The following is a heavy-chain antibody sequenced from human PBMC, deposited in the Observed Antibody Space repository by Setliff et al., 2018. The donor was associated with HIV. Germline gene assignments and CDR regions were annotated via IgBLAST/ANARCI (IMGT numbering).Heavy chain of an antibody. J-gene: IGHJ4*02. CDR1: GFSFNSYG. V-gene: IGHV3-33*08. CDR2: IWYDERHK. CDR3: ARPDHSGSYSLDY. D-gene: IGHD1-26*01. Sequence: GGSLRLSCTFWGFSFNSYGMHWVRQAPGKGLEWVASIWYDERHKFYANSVKGRFTISRDNAKKSLYLQMNSLRAEDMAVYYCARPDHSGSYSLDYWGQGTLVTVSS.